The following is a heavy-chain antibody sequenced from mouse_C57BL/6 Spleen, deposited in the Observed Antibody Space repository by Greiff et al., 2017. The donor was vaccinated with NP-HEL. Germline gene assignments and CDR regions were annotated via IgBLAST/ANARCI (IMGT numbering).Heavy chain of an antibody. CDR3: TTSYYGSRDY. CDR2: IDPENGDT. V-gene: IGHV14-4*01. CDR1: GFNIKDDY. D-gene: IGHD1-1*01. Sequence: VQLKESGAELVRPGASVKLSCTASGFNIKDDYMHWVKQRPEQGLEWIGWIDPENGDTEYASKFQGKATITADTSSNTAYLQLSSLTSEDTAVYYWTTSYYGSRDYWGQGTTLTVSS. J-gene: IGHJ2*01.